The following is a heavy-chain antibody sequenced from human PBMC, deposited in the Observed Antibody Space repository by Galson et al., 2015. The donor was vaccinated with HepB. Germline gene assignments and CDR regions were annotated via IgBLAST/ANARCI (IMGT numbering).Heavy chain of an antibody. D-gene: IGHD3-3*01. CDR3: ARGLRFLIYGMDV. J-gene: IGHJ6*02. CDR2: IWYDGSDK. Sequence: SLRLSCAASGFTFSSYGMHWVRQAPGKGLEWVAVIWYDGSDKYYADSVKGRFTISRDNSKNTLYLQMNSLRAEDTAVYYCARGLRFLIYGMDVWGQGTTVTVSS. V-gene: IGHV3-33*01. CDR1: GFTFSSYG.